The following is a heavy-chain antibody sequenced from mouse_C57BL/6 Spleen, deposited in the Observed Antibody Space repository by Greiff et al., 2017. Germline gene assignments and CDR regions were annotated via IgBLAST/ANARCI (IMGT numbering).Heavy chain of an antibody. CDR3: AREIYYSNYGGFAY. J-gene: IGHJ3*01. CDR2: IYPSDSET. Sequence: QVQLQQPGAELVRPGSSVKLSCKASGYTFTSYWMAWVKQRPGQGLEWIGNIYPSDSETHYNQKFKDKATLTVDKSSSTAYMQLSSLTSEDSAVYYCAREIYYSNYGGFAYWGQGTLVTVSA. V-gene: IGHV1-61*01. D-gene: IGHD2-5*01. CDR1: GYTFTSYW.